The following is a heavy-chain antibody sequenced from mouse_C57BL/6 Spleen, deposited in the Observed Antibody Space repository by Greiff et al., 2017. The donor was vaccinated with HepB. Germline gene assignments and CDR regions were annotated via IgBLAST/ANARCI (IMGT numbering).Heavy chain of an antibody. CDR1: GYTFTSYW. CDR3: ARGDYDYDEGFAY. V-gene: IGHV1-53*01. J-gene: IGHJ3*01. CDR2: INPSNGGT. Sequence: QVQLQQPGTELVKPGASVKLSCKASGYTFTSYWMHWVKQRPGQGLEWIGNINPSNGGTNYNEKVKSKATLTVDKSSSTADMQLSSLTSEDSAVYYCARGDYDYDEGFAYWGQGTLVTVSA. D-gene: IGHD2-4*01.